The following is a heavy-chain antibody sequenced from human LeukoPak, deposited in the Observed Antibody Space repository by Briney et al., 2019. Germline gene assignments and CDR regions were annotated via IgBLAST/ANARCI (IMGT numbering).Heavy chain of an antibody. J-gene: IGHJ4*02. V-gene: IGHV3-30*01. CDR1: GFTFSSYA. Sequence: GGSLRLSCAASGFTFSSYAMHWVRQAPGKGLEWVAVIPYDGSNKYYADSVKGRFTISRDNSKNTLYLQMNSLRAEDTAVYYCARDPLPMIVVVNYFDYWGQGTLVTVSS. CDR3: ARDPLPMIVVVNYFDY. CDR2: IPYDGSNK. D-gene: IGHD3-22*01.